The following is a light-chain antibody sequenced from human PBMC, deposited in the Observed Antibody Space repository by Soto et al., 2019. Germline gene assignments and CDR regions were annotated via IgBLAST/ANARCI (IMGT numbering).Light chain of an antibody. Sequence: MTQSPSSLSVSAGERATLSCRASQSVSNNLAWYQQKPGQAPRLLIYAASTRATGVPVRFSGGGSGTEFTLTISSLQSEDLAIYYCQQYDNWPSITFGQGTRLEIK. CDR2: AAS. CDR3: QQYDNWPSIT. CDR1: QSVSNN. J-gene: IGKJ5*01. V-gene: IGKV3-15*01.